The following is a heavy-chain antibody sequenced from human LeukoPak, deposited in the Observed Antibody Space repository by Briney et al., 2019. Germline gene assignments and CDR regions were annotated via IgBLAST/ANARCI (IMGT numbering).Heavy chain of an antibody. J-gene: IGHJ4*02. CDR1: GGSISSGSYY. CDR3: ARYQNYYGSGNSY. D-gene: IGHD3-10*01. V-gene: IGHV4-61*02. Sequence: PSETLSLTCTVSGGSISSGSYYWSWLRQPAGKGLEWIGRIYTSGSTNYNPSLKSRVTISVDTSKNQFSLKLSSVTAADTAVYYCARYQNYYGSGNSYWGQGTLVTVSS. CDR2: IYTSGST.